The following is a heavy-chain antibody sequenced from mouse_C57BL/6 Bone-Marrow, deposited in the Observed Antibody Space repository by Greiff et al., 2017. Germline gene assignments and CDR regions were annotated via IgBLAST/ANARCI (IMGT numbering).Heavy chain of an antibody. J-gene: IGHJ3*01. CDR3: ARGLGRRAY. CDR2: ISYACSN. Sequence: LEESGPGLVKPSQSLSLTCSVTGYSITRGYYWNWIRQFPGNKLEWMGYISYACSNNYNPSLKNRIAITRDTSKNQFFLKLNSVTTEDTATYYCARGLGRRAYWGQGTLVTVSA. D-gene: IGHD4-1*01. CDR1: GYSITRGYY. V-gene: IGHV3-6*01.